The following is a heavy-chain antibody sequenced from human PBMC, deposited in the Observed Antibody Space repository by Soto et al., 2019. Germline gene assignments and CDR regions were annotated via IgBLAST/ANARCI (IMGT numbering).Heavy chain of an antibody. CDR2: IYYTGNT. D-gene: IGHD5-12*01. J-gene: IGHJ4*02. CDR1: GGSMSSDY. V-gene: IGHV4-59*01. Sequence: SETLSLTCTVSGGSMSSDYWTWIRQPPGKALEWIGYIYYTGNTNHNPSLKSRVTISVDTSRNQFSLKLSSVTAADTAVYYCARYSGYNSCFDYWGQGTQVT. CDR3: ARYSGYNSCFDY.